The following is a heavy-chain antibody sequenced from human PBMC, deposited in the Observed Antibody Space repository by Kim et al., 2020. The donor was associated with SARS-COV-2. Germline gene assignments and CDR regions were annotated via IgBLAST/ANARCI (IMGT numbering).Heavy chain of an antibody. D-gene: IGHD3-22*01. J-gene: IGHJ4*02. V-gene: IGHV4-59*01. CDR3: ARDWYYYDSSSPSEGFDY. Sequence: KSRVTIAVATSKNQFSLKLSSVTAADTAVYYCARDWYYYDSSSPSEGFDYWGQGTLVTVSS.